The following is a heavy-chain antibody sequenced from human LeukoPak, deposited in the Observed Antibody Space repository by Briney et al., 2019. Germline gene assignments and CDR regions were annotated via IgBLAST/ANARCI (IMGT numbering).Heavy chain of an antibody. Sequence: PGGSLRLSCAASGFTFSSYSMNWVRQAPGKGLEWVSSISSSSSYIYYADSVKGRFTISRDNAKNSLYLQMNSLRAEDTAVYYCARDRWIQLWRPYDAFDIWGQGTMVTVSS. D-gene: IGHD5-18*01. CDR3: ARDRWIQLWRPYDAFDI. J-gene: IGHJ3*02. CDR1: GFTFSSYS. CDR2: ISSSSSYI. V-gene: IGHV3-21*01.